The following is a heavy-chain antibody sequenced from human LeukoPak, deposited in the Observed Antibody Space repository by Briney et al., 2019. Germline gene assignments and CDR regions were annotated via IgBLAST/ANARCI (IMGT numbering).Heavy chain of an antibody. Sequence: GGSLRLSCAASGFTFSSYAMSWVRQAPGKGLEWVSAISGSGGSTYYADSVKGRFTISRDNSKNTLYLQMDSLRAEDTAVYYCASRNSSGWYWYFDYWGQGTPVTVSS. CDR1: GFTFSSYA. CDR3: ASRNSSGWYWYFDY. D-gene: IGHD6-19*01. V-gene: IGHV3-23*01. J-gene: IGHJ4*02. CDR2: ISGSGGST.